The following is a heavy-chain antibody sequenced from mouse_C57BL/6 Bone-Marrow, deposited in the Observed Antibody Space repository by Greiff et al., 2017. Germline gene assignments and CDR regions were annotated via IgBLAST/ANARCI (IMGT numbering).Heavy chain of an antibody. CDR3: ARPYYGSSLAWFAY. CDR1: GFSLSTSGMG. J-gene: IGHJ3*01. D-gene: IGHD1-1*01. V-gene: IGHV8-11*01. Sequence: QVTLKECGPGLLQPSQTLSLTCSFSGFSLSTSGMGVGWIHQPSGNGLEWLAHIWWNDNKYYNTALKSRLTISKDTSNNQVFLKIASVDTADTATYYCARPYYGSSLAWFAYWGQGTLVTVSA. CDR2: IWWNDNK.